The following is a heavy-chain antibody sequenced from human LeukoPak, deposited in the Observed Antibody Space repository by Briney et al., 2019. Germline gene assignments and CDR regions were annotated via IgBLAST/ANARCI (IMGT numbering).Heavy chain of an antibody. Sequence: SETLSLTCTVSGGSISSNNYYWSWIRQPAGKGLEWIGHIYTSGSTNYNPSLKSRVTISVDTSKNQFSLKLSSVTAADTAVYYCSSTYSSWYYYYMDVWGKGTTVTASS. V-gene: IGHV4-61*09. D-gene: IGHD2-21*01. CDR1: GGSISSNNYY. CDR3: SSTYSSWYYYYMDV. J-gene: IGHJ6*03. CDR2: IYTSGST.